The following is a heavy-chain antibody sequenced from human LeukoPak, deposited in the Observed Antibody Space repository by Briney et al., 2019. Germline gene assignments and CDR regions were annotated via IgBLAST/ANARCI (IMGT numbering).Heavy chain of an antibody. D-gene: IGHD3-10*01. V-gene: IGHV3-53*01. CDR3: ARGPRYYYGSGSYYGVVY. CDR2: IYSGGNT. CDR1: GFTVSGNS. Sequence: GGSLRLSCTVSGFTVSGNSMSWVRQAPGKGLEWVSFIYSGGNTHYSDSVKGRFTISRDNSKNTLYLQMNSLRAEDTAVYYCARGPRYYYGSGSYYGVVYWGQGTLVTVSS. J-gene: IGHJ4*02.